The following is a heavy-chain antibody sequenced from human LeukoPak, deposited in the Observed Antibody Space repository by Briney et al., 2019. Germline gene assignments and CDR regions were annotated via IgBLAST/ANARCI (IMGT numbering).Heavy chain of an antibody. D-gene: IGHD6-19*01. J-gene: IGHJ4*02. CDR1: GFSFSSYW. Sequence: PGGSLRLSCAASGFSFSSYWMGWVRQAPGKGLEWVANINQDGSEKYYVDSVRGRFTIFRDNAKNSLDLQMNSLRAEDTAVYYCARTYPGIAKAGTFDYWGQGTLVTVSS. CDR3: ARTYPGIAKAGTFDY. CDR2: INQDGSEK. V-gene: IGHV3-7*01.